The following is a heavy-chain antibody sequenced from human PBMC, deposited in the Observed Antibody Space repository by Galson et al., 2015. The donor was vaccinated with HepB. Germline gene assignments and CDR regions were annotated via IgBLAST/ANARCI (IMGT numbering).Heavy chain of an antibody. D-gene: IGHD6-13*01. Sequence: SLRLSCAASGFTFSSYAMSWVRQAPGKGLEWVSTISGSGGSTYYADSVKGRFTISIDNSKNTLYLQMNSLRADDTAVYYCAKISIAAAGPEPGGLGDYWGQGTLVTVSS. V-gene: IGHV3-23*01. CDR2: ISGSGGST. CDR3: AKISIAAAGPEPGGLGDY. CDR1: GFTFSSYA. J-gene: IGHJ4*02.